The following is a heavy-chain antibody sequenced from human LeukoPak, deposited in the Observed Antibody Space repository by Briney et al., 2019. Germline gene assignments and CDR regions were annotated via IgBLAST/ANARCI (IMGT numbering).Heavy chain of an antibody. CDR3: ARRKFLGWFDP. CDR2: LNPNSGDA. J-gene: IGHJ5*02. D-gene: IGHD7-27*01. CDR1: GYIFTTYD. Sequence: ASVKVSCKASGYIFTTYDIDWVRQATGQGLEWMGWLNPNSGDAGYAQKFQGRVTISRNTSISTAYMELSSLRSDDTAIYYCARRKFLGWFDPWGQGTLVTVSS. V-gene: IGHV1-8*03.